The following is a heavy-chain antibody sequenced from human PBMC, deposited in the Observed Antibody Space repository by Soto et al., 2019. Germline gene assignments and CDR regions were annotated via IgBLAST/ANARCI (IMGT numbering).Heavy chain of an antibody. Sequence: QVQLQESGPGLVKPSETLSLTCTVSGGSITGYHWSWIRQPPGKGLEWIGYTHGSGITNYNPSLQSRVTISVDTSKNHFSLKLSSGTASDTAVYYCASYIEGGGGRGYWGQGHLLTVSS. CDR3: ASYIEGGGGRGY. V-gene: IGHV4-59*01. CDR2: THGSGIT. CDR1: GGSITGYH. J-gene: IGHJ4*02. D-gene: IGHD1-26*01.